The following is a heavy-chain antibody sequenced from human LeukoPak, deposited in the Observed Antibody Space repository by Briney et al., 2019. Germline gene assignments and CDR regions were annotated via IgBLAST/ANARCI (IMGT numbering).Heavy chain of an antibody. Sequence: ASVKVSCKASGYTFTSYGISWVRQAPGQGLEWMGWISAYNGNTNYAQKLQGRVTMTTDTSTSTAYMELRSLRSDDTAVYYCARDLPYYHDSSGYYRPSLGYWGQGTLVTVSS. CDR2: ISAYNGNT. V-gene: IGHV1-18*01. D-gene: IGHD3-22*01. CDR1: GYTFTSYG. J-gene: IGHJ4*02. CDR3: ARDLPYYHDSSGYYRPSLGY.